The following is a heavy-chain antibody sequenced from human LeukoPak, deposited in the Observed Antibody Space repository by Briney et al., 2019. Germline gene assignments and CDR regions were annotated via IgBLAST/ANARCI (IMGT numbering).Heavy chain of an antibody. V-gene: IGHV3-23*01. CDR1: GFTFSNYA. CDR3: AKASDFWSGYQDGIDY. Sequence: GGSLRLSCAASGFTFSNYAMSWVRQAPGKGLEWVSAISGSGGSTYYADSVKGRFTISRDNSKNTLYLQMNSLRAEDTAVYYCAKASDFWSGYQDGIDYWGQGTLVTVSS. CDR2: ISGSGGST. J-gene: IGHJ4*02. D-gene: IGHD3-3*01.